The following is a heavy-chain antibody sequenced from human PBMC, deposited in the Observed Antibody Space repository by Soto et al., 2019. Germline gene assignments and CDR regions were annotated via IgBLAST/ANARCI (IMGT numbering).Heavy chain of an antibody. D-gene: IGHD1-1*01. J-gene: IGHJ6*02. CDR3: AREHHNEETMSYYGMDV. CDR1: GFTFSSYW. V-gene: IGHV3-74*01. CDR2: INSDGSST. Sequence: AGGSLRLSCAASGFTFSSYWMHWVRQAPGKGLVWVSRINSDGSSTSYADSVKGRFTISRDNAKNTLYLQMNSLRAEDTAVYYCAREHHNEETMSYYGMDVWGQGTTVTVSS.